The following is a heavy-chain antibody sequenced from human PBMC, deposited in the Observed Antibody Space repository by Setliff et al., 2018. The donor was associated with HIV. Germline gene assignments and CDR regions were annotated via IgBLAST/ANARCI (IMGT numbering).Heavy chain of an antibody. CDR3: ARRYCASTSCSSPYDY. Sequence: GESLKISCAASGFTFSTYGMHWVRQAPGKGLEWVAFIRYDGNIKSYADSVRGRFTISRDNSKNTLALQMTSLRVEDTAAYYCARRYCASTSCSSPYDYWGRGTLVTVSS. V-gene: IGHV3-30*02. CDR1: GFTFSTYG. D-gene: IGHD2-2*01. CDR2: IRYDGNIK. J-gene: IGHJ4*02.